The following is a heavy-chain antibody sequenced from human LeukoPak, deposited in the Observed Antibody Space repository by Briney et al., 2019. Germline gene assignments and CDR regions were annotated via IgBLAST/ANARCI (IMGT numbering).Heavy chain of an antibody. Sequence: PGRSLRLSCAASGFTFSSYAMHWVRQAPGKGLEWVAVISYDGSNKYYADSVKGRFTISRDNSKNTLYLQMNSLRAEDTAVYYCAIASNYGDYPNWGQGTLVTVSS. J-gene: IGHJ4*02. D-gene: IGHD4-17*01. CDR1: GFTFSSYA. CDR3: AIASNYGDYPN. V-gene: IGHV3-30*04. CDR2: ISYDGSNK.